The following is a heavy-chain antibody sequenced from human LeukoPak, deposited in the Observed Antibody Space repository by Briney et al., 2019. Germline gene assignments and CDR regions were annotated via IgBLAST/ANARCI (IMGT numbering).Heavy chain of an antibody. CDR2: IYSGGTT. CDR3: AKDLLGVVVPAATFVK. Sequence: PGGSLRLSCAASGFTVSSSYMTWVRQAPGKGLEWVSVIYSGGTTYYADSVKGRFTISRDNSKDTLYLQMNSLRAEDTAVYYCAKDLLGVVVPAATFVKWGQGTLVTVSS. V-gene: IGHV3-66*01. J-gene: IGHJ4*02. CDR1: GFTVSSSY. D-gene: IGHD2-2*01.